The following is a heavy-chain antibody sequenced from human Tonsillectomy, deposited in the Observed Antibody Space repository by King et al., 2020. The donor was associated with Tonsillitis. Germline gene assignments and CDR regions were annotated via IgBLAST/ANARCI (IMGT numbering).Heavy chain of an antibody. CDR3: AGSVGATSPLRY. V-gene: IGHV3-23*04. CDR2: ISGSGGST. D-gene: IGHD1-26*01. Sequence: QLVQSGGGLVQPGGSLRLSCAASGFTFSSYAMTWVRQAPGKGLEWVSGISGSGGSTYYADSVKGRCTISRDNSKNTLYLQMNSLRAEATAVYYCAGSVGATSPLRYWGQGTLFTVSS. CDR1: GFTFSSYA. J-gene: IGHJ4*02.